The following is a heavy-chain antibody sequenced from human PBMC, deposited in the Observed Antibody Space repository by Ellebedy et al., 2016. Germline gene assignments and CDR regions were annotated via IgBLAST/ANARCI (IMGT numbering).Heavy chain of an antibody. CDR3: ASFYYGFDY. V-gene: IGHV4-30-2*01. CDR1: GGSISSGGYS. CDR2: IYHSGST. Sequence: SETLSLTXTVSGGSISSGGYSWSWIRQPPGKGLEWIGYIYHSGSTYYNPSLKSRVTISVDRSKNQFSLKLSSVTAADTAVYYCASFYYGFDYWGQGTLVTVSS. D-gene: IGHD3-10*01. J-gene: IGHJ4*02.